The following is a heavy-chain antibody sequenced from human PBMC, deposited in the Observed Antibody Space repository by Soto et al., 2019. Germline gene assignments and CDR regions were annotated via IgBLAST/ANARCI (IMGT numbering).Heavy chain of an antibody. CDR3: AHRRDPYSYVSSGYPEFDY. CDR2: IYWDDDK. V-gene: IGHV2-5*02. J-gene: IGHJ4*02. Sequence: QITLKESGPTLVKPTQTLTLTCTFSGFSLSTSGVGVGWIRQPPGKALEWLALIYWDDDKRYSPSLKSRLTITKHTPKNQVVLTKTNSSPVDTATSYCAHRRDPYSYVSSGYPEFDYWGQGTLGTVSS. D-gene: IGHD3-22*01. CDR1: GFSLSTSGVG.